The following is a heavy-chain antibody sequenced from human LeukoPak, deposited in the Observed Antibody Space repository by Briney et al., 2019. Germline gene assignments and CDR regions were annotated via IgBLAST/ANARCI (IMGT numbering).Heavy chain of an antibody. V-gene: IGHV4-59*01. J-gene: IGHJ6*02. CDR1: GGSISSYY. D-gene: IGHD1/OR15-1a*01. Sequence: SETLSLTCTGSGGSISSYYWSWIRQPPGKGLEWIGYIYYSGSTNYNPSLKSRVTISVDTSKNQFSLKLSSVTAADTAVYYCARVLASKNTGDVWGQGTTVTVSS. CDR2: IYYSGST. CDR3: ARVLASKNTGDV.